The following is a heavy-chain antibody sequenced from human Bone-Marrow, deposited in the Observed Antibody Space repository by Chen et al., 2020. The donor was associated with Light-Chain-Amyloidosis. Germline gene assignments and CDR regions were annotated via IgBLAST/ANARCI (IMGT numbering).Heavy chain of an antibody. Sequence: EVQLEQSGPEVKKPGESLKINWKGSGDNFPNYWIGWVRQMPGKGLEWMGVIYPDDSDARYSPSFEGQVTISADKSITTAYLQWRSLKASDTAMYYCARRRDGYNFDYWGQGTLVTVSS. J-gene: IGHJ4*02. V-gene: IGHV5-51*01. D-gene: IGHD5-12*01. CDR3: ARRRDGYNFDY. CDR1: GDNFPNYW. CDR2: IYPDDSDA.